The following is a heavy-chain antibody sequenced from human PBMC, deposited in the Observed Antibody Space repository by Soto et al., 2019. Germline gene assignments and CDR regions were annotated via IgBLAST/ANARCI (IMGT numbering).Heavy chain of an antibody. Sequence: PGGSLRLSCAASGFTFSSYGMHWVRQAPGKGLEWVAVIWYDGSNKYYADSVKGRFTISRDNSKNTLYLQMNSLRAEDTAVYYCAGSETGTQGAPYIAIDYWGQGTLVTVSS. J-gene: IGHJ4*02. D-gene: IGHD1-7*01. V-gene: IGHV3-33*01. CDR2: IWYDGSNK. CDR1: GFTFSSYG. CDR3: AGSETGTQGAPYIAIDY.